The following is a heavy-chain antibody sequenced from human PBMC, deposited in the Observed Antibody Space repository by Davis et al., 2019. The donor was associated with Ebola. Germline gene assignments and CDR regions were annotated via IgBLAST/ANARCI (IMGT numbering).Heavy chain of an antibody. J-gene: IGHJ6*02. CDR2: IFYRGTT. V-gene: IGHV4-39*02. CDR1: GGSISSSTYY. Sequence: SETLSLTCTVSGGSISSSTYYWGWIRQPPGSGLEWIGSIFYRGTTYYNPPLMSRVTISVDQSKTQFSLKLRSVTAADTAVYYCARDGPSYYGVDVWGQGTTVTVSS. CDR3: ARDGPSYYGVDV.